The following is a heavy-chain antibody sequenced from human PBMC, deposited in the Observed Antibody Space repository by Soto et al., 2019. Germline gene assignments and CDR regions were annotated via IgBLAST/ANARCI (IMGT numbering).Heavy chain of an antibody. CDR3: ARQRGLRFLEWLPRTHRYYFDY. CDR2: IYYSGST. D-gene: IGHD3-3*01. J-gene: IGHJ4*02. CDR1: GGSISSSSYY. V-gene: IGHV4-39*01. Sequence: SETLSLTCTVSGGSISSSSYYWGWIRQPPGKGLEWIGSIYYSGSTYYNPSLKSRVTISVDTSKNQFSLKLSSVTAADTAVYYCARQRGLRFLEWLPRTHRYYFDYWGQGTLVTVSS.